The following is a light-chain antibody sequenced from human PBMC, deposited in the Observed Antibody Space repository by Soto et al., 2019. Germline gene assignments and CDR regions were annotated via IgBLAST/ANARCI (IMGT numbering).Light chain of an antibody. CDR2: STK. J-gene: IGLJ2*01. CDR3: VLYMGNGISV. V-gene: IGLV8-61*01. CDR1: SGSVSSSYY. Sequence: QAVVTQEPSFSVSPGGTVTLTCGLSSGSVSSSYYPSWYQQTPGQAPRTLIYSTKTRSSGVPDRFSGSILGNKAALTITGAQADDESDHYCVLYMGNGISVFGGGTKLTVL.